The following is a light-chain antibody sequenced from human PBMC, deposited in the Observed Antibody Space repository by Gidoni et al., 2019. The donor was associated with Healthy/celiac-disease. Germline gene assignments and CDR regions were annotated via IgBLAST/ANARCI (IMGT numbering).Light chain of an antibody. CDR2: DAS. J-gene: IGKJ1*01. V-gene: IGKV1-5*01. Sequence: DIQITQSPSTLSASVGDRVTITCRASQSISSWLAWYQQKPGKAPKLLIYDASSLESGVPSRFSGSGSGTEFTLTISSLQPDDFATYYCQQYNSYSRTFGKGTKVEIK. CDR3: QQYNSYSRT. CDR1: QSISSW.